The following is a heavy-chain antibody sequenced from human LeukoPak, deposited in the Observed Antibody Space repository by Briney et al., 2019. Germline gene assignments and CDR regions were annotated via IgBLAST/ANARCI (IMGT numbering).Heavy chain of an antibody. CDR3: ARVATANYYDSSGYYLDY. D-gene: IGHD3-22*01. CDR1: GGTFSSYA. CDR2: IIPILGTA. V-gene: IGHV1-69*05. Sequence: SVKVSCKASGGTFSSYAISWVRQAPGQGLEWMGGIIPILGTANYAQKFQGRVTITTDESTSTAYMELSSLRSEDTAVYYCARVATANYYDSSGYYLDYWGQGTLVTVSS. J-gene: IGHJ4*02.